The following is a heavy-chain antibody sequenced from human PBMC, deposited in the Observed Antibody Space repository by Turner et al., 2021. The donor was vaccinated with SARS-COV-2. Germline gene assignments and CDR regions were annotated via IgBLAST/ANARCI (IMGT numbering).Heavy chain of an antibody. Sequence: EVQLVESGGGLVQPGGSLRPSCAASGFTFSSYWMSWVRQAPGKGLEWVANIKQDGSEKYYVDSVKGRFTISRDNVKNSLYVQTNSLRAEDTAVYYGARLHTSSWNFDYWGQGTLVTVSS. CDR1: GFTFSSYW. V-gene: IGHV3-7*03. CDR3: ARLHTSSWNFDY. CDR2: IKQDGSEK. D-gene: IGHD6-13*01. J-gene: IGHJ4*02.